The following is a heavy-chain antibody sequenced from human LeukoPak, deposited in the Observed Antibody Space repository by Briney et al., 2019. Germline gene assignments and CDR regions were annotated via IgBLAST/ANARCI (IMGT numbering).Heavy chain of an antibody. Sequence: PGGSLRLSCAASGFTFSSYSMNWVRQAPGEGLEWVSSISSSSSYIYYADSVKGRFTISRDNSKNSLYLQMNSLRAEDTAVYYCARDPYYYDSSGYCWGQGTLVTVSS. D-gene: IGHD3-22*01. CDR1: GFTFSSYS. V-gene: IGHV3-21*01. CDR2: ISSSSSYI. CDR3: ARDPYYYDSSGYC. J-gene: IGHJ4*02.